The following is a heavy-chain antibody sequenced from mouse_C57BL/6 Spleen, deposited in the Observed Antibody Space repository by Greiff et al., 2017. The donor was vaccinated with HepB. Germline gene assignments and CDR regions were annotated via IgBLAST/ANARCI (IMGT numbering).Heavy chain of an antibody. D-gene: IGHD4-1*01. Sequence: EVKLMESGPELVKPGASVKISCKASGYSFTGYYMNWVKQSPEKSLEWIGEINPSTGGTTYNQKFKAKATLTVDKSSSTAYMQLKSLTSEDSAVYYCAGPNWDGNWFAYWGQGTLVTVSA. CDR1: GYSFTGYY. CDR2: INPSTGGT. V-gene: IGHV1-42*01. J-gene: IGHJ3*01. CDR3: AGPNWDGNWFAY.